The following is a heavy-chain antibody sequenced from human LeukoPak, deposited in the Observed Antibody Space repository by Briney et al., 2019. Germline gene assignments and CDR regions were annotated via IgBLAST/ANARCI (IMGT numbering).Heavy chain of an antibody. Sequence: PGGSLRLSCAASGFTFTSYAMSWVRQAPGKGLEWVSAISGSGGSTYYADSVKGRFTISTDNSKNTLYLQMNSLRAEDTAVYYCAKYHYYDSSGPYYYYYYMDVWGKGTTVTVSS. J-gene: IGHJ6*03. CDR3: AKYHYYDSSGPYYYYYYMDV. CDR1: GFTFTSYA. D-gene: IGHD3-22*01. CDR2: ISGSGGST. V-gene: IGHV3-23*01.